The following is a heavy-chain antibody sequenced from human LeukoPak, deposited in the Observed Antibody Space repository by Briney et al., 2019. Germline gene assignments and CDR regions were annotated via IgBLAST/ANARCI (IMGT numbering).Heavy chain of an antibody. CDR3: ARGHLPYYDSSGYYRY. Sequence: PIFGTANYAQKFQGRVTINAEESTSTAYMELSSLRSEDTAVYYCARGHLPYYDSSGYYRYWGQGTLVTVSS. V-gene: IGHV1-69*01. J-gene: IGHJ4*02. CDR2: PIFGTA. D-gene: IGHD3-22*01.